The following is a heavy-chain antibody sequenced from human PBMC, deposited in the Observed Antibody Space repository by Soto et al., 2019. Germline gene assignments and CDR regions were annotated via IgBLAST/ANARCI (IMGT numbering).Heavy chain of an antibody. CDR2: ISAYNDDT. CDR1: GYTFSSYG. Sequence: QVQLVQSGTEVKKPGASVKVSCKASGYTFSSYGISWVRQAPGQGLEWMGWISAYNDDTNYAKILQGRVTLTTDTSTRTDYMELRRLRSDDTAVYDCASERRDAYNLLYGMDGWGQGTTVTVSS. J-gene: IGHJ6*02. V-gene: IGHV1-18*01. CDR3: ASERRDAYNLLYGMDG. D-gene: IGHD1-1*01.